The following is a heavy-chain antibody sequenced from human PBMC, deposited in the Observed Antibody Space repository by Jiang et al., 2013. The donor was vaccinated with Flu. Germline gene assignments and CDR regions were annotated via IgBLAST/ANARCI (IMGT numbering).Heavy chain of an antibody. J-gene: IGHJ4*02. CDR2: INHSGST. D-gene: IGHD3-22*01. Sequence: LLKPSETLSLTCAVYGGSFSGYYWSWIRQPPGKGLEWIGEINHSGSTNYNPSLKSRVTISVDTSKNQFSLKLSSVTAADTAVYYCARVYYYDSSGYGLDYWGQGTLVTVSS. CDR3: ARVYYYDSSGYGLDY. CDR1: GGSFSGYY. V-gene: IGHV4-34*01.